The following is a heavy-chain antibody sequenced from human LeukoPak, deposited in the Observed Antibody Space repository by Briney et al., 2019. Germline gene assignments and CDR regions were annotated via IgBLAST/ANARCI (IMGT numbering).Heavy chain of an antibody. J-gene: IGHJ4*02. Sequence: GGSLRLSCAASGFTFSSYAMSWVRQAPGKGLEWVSAISGSGGSTHYADSVKGRFTISRDNSKNTLYLQMNSLRAEDTAVYYCARDQESYDFWSGPDYWGQGTLVTVSS. CDR3: ARDQESYDFWSGPDY. CDR1: GFTFSSYA. V-gene: IGHV3-23*01. D-gene: IGHD3-3*01. CDR2: ISGSGGST.